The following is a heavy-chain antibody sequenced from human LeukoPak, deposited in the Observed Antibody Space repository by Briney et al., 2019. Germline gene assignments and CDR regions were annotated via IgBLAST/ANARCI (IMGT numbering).Heavy chain of an antibody. CDR2: ISSSSSYI. Sequence: KSGGSLRLSCAASGFTFSSYSMNWVRQAPGKGLEWVSSISSSSSYIYYADSVKGRFTTSRDNAKNSLYLQMNSLRAEDTAVYYCARFGSSGYYYGTKVLDYWGQGTLVTVSS. V-gene: IGHV3-21*01. J-gene: IGHJ4*02. CDR1: GFTFSSYS. CDR3: ARFGSSGYYYGTKVLDY. D-gene: IGHD3-22*01.